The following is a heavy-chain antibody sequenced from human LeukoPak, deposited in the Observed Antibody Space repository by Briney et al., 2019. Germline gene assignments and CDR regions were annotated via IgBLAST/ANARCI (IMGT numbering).Heavy chain of an antibody. CDR3: ARSIAATQLLDP. J-gene: IGHJ5*02. Sequence: GGSLRLSCAASGFTFSSYDMHWVRQATGKGLEWVSAIGTAGDTYYPGSVKGRFTISRENGKNSLYLQMNSLRAGDTAVYYCARSIAATQLLDPWGQGTLVTVSS. CDR2: IGTAGDT. D-gene: IGHD6-6*01. V-gene: IGHV3-13*01. CDR1: GFTFSSYD.